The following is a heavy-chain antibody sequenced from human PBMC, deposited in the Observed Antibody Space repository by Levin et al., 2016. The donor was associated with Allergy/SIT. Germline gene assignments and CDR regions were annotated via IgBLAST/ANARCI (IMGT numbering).Heavy chain of an antibody. Sequence: ESLKISCAVYDGSLSGYYWTWIRQPPGKGLEWIGEVSHSGTTNYNPSLKSRVTISKDTSKNQFSLKLTSVIAADTAVYYCARAVDGMDVWGQGTTVTVSS. CDR1: DGSLSGYY. J-gene: IGHJ6*02. V-gene: IGHV4-34*01. CDR3: ARAVDGMDV. CDR2: VSHSGTT.